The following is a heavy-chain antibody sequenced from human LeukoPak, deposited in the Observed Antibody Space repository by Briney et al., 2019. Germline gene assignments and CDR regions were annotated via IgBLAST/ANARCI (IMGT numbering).Heavy chain of an antibody. CDR2: ISSSSSYI. CDR3: ARDEGNYDYVWGSYRWEGFDY. Sequence: GGSLRLSCAASGFTFSSYSMNWVRQAPGKGLEWVSSISSSSSYIYYADSVKGRFTISRDNAKNSLYLQMNSLRAEDTAVYYCARDEGNYDYVWGSYRWEGFDYWGQGTLVTVSP. J-gene: IGHJ4*02. D-gene: IGHD3-16*02. V-gene: IGHV3-21*01. CDR1: GFTFSSYS.